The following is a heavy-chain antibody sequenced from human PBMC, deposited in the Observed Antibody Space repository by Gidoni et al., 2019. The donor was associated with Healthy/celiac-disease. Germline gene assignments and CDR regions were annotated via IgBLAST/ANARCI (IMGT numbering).Heavy chain of an antibody. D-gene: IGHD5-12*01. CDR3: AKDPYPDGSENYYYYMDV. V-gene: IGHV3-23*01. J-gene: IGHJ6*03. Sequence: EVQLLESGGGLVQPGGSLRLSCAASGFTFSSYAMSWVRQAPGKGLEWVSSIRGIGGSTYYADSVKGRFTIARDNTKKTLYLQMNSLRAEDTAVYYCAKDPYPDGSENYYYYMDVWGKGTTVTVSS. CDR1: GFTFSSYA. CDR2: IRGIGGST.